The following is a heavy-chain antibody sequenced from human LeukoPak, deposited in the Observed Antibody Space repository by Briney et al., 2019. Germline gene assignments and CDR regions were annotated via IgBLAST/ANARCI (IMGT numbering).Heavy chain of an antibody. Sequence: EASETLSLTCTVSGGSISSGSYYWSWIRQPAGKGLEWIGRIYTSGSTNYNPSLKSRVTISVDTSKNQFSLKLSSVTAADTAVYYCARDYDFRGFDPWGQGTLVAVSS. CDR2: IYTSGST. CDR3: ARDYDFRGFDP. V-gene: IGHV4-61*02. D-gene: IGHD3-3*01. J-gene: IGHJ5*02. CDR1: GGSISSGSYY.